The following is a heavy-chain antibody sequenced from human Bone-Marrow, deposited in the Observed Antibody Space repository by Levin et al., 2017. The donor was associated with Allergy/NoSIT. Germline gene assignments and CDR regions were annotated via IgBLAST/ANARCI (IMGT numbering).Heavy chain of an antibody. Sequence: RAGGSLRLSCAASGFTFSNYAVTWVRQAPGRGLEWVSTIGVSATDTYYADSVKGRVTISRDNYKGILSLEMDSLRAEDSAVYYCAKVPQRQLGYYYYYMDVWGKGTTVTVSS. D-gene: IGHD5-24*01. CDR2: IGVSATDT. CDR3: AKVPQRQLGYYYYYMDV. CDR1: GFTFSNYA. V-gene: IGHV3-23*01. J-gene: IGHJ6*03.